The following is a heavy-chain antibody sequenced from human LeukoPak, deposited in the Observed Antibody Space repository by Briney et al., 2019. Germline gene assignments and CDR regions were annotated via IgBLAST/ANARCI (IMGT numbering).Heavy chain of an antibody. CDR2: VTGSGVSS. CDR1: GFIFSDYS. D-gene: IGHD3-22*01. Sequence: GGSLRLSCAASGFIFSDYSMSWVRQAPGKGLEWVSSVTGSGVSSDYADSVKGRFTISRDNSKNTLYLYTNTLRAEDTAVYYCAKRKFESSGYHDYWGQGTLVPVSS. J-gene: IGHJ4*02. V-gene: IGHV3-23*01. CDR3: AKRKFESSGYHDY.